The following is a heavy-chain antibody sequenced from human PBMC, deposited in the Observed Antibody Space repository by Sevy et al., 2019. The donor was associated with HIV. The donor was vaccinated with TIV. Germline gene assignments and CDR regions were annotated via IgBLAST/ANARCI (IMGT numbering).Heavy chain of an antibody. CDR3: ARHSITQTGDY. J-gene: IGHJ4*02. CDR1: GYSISSGYY. D-gene: IGHD1-20*01. Sequence: SETLSLTCAVSGYSISSGYYWGWIRQPPGKGLEWIGSIYHSGSTYYNPSLKSRVTISVDTSKNQFSLKLSSVTAADTAVYYCARHSITQTGDYWGQGTLVTVSS. CDR2: IYHSGST. V-gene: IGHV4-38-2*01.